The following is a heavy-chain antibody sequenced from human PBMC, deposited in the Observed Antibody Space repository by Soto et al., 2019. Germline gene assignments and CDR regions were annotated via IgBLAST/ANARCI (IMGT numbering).Heavy chain of an antibody. D-gene: IGHD3-22*01. CDR2: IIPIFGTP. J-gene: IGHJ4*02. V-gene: IGHV1-69*13. Sequence: SVKVSCKASGGTFSSYAISWVRQAPGQGLEWMGGIIPIFGTPNYAQKFRGRVTITADESSSTAYMELSSLRSEDTAMYFCARDGTLYDSRAYYYLYWGQGTLVTVSS. CDR3: ARDGTLYDSRAYYYLY. CDR1: GGTFSSYA.